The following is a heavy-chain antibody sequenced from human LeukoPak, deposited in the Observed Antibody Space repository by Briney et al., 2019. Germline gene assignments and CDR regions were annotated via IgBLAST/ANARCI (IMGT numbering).Heavy chain of an antibody. CDR1: GFTVSSNY. Sequence: GGSLRLSCAASGFTVSSNYMSWVRQAPGKGLEWVAVVYSGGSTYYADSVKGRFTISRDNSKNTLYPQMNSLRAEDTAVHYCARDRFYGDYIASWGQGTLVTVSS. CDR2: VYSGGST. D-gene: IGHD4-17*01. CDR3: ARDRFYGDYIAS. J-gene: IGHJ4*02. V-gene: IGHV3-66*01.